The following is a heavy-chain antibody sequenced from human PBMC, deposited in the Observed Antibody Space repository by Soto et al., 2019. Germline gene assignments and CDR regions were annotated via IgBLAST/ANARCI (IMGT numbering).Heavy chain of an antibody. D-gene: IGHD3-16*02. J-gene: IGHJ4*02. Sequence: EVQLVESGGGLVQSGGSLRLSCAASGITFSSYWMSWVRQGPGKGPEWVANIKQDGSEKYYVDSVKGRFTISRDNAKNSLYLQMTSLRAEDTAVSHCAKSLSVIPGDSWGQGTLDTVSS. V-gene: IGHV3-7*05. CDR2: IKQDGSEK. CDR3: AKSLSVIPGDS. CDR1: GITFSSYW.